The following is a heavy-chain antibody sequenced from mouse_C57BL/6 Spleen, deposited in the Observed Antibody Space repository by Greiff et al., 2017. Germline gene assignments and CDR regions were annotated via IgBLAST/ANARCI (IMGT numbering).Heavy chain of an antibody. Sequence: QSCKASGYTFTSYWMHWVKQRPGQGLEWIGEIDPSDSYTNYNQKFKGKSTLTVDKSSSTAYMQLSSLTSEDSAVYYCASHYYGSNHWYFDVWGTGTTVTVSS. CDR3: ASHYYGSNHWYFDV. J-gene: IGHJ1*03. V-gene: IGHV1-69*01. D-gene: IGHD1-1*01. CDR2: IDPSDSYT. CDR1: GYTFTSYW.